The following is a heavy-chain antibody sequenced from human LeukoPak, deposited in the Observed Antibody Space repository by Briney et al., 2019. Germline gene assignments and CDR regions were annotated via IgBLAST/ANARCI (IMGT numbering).Heavy chain of an antibody. CDR3: ARYRRGNWFDP. D-gene: IGHD3-10*01. J-gene: IGHJ5*02. CDR1: GFTFSSYW. V-gene: IGHV3-7*01. Sequence: PGGSLRLSGAASGFTFSSYWMSWVRQAPGKGLEWVANIKQDGSEKYYVDSVKGRFTISRDNAKNSLYLQMNSLRAEDTAVYYCARYRRGNWFDPWGQGTLVTVSS. CDR2: IKQDGSEK.